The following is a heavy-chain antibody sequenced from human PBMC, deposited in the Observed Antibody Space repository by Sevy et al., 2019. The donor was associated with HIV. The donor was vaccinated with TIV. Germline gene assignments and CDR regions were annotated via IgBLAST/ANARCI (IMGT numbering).Heavy chain of an antibody. J-gene: IGHJ4*02. CDR1: GYRFTSYW. D-gene: IGHD3-22*01. V-gene: IGHV5-51*01. Sequence: GESLKISCKASGYRFTSYWIAWVRQMPGQGLEWMGIIYPGDSGTRYSPSFQGQVTISADKSISTAYLQWSSLRASDTAMFFCARRGYDTSGYPQYYFDYWGQGTLVTVSS. CDR2: IYPGDSGT. CDR3: ARRGYDTSGYPQYYFDY.